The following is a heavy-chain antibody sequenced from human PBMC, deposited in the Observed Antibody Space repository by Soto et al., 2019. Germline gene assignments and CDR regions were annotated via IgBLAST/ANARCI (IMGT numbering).Heavy chain of an antibody. CDR1: GFTFRDYY. CDR2: ISGVSSYT. CDR3: ARGQSYRV. D-gene: IGHD3-10*01. Sequence: QVQLMESGGGLVEPGGSLRLSCAASGFTFRDYYMSWIRQAPGKGLEWISYISGVSSYTDYRESVRGRFTISRDNAKKSLYLEMNNLKPEDTAVYYCARGQSYRVWGQGTLVTVSP. J-gene: IGHJ4*02. V-gene: IGHV3-11*05.